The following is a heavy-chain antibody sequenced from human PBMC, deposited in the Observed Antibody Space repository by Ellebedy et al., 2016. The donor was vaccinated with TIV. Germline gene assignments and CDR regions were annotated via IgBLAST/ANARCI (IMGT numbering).Heavy chain of an antibody. D-gene: IGHD5-18*01. Sequence: ASVKVSCKASGGTFSSYAISWVRQAPGQGLEWMGRIIPILGIANYAQKFQGRVTITADKSTSTAYMELSSLRSEDTAVYYCARKDTAMDGYYYYGMDVWGQGTTVTVSS. CDR1: GGTFSSYA. CDR3: ARKDTAMDGYYYYGMDV. CDR2: IIPILGIA. J-gene: IGHJ6*02. V-gene: IGHV1-69*04.